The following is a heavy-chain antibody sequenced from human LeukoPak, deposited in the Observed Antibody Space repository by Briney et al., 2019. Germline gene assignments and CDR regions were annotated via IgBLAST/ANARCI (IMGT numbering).Heavy chain of an antibody. CDR3: AKAGSSGWYGDY. J-gene: IGHJ4*02. CDR2: ISGSGSNT. Sequence: PGGSLRLSCAASGITFSSYAMSWVRQAPGEGLEWVSSISGSGSNTYYADSVKGRFTISRDNSKNTLYLQMNSLRAEDTAVYYCAKAGSSGWYGDYWGQGTLVTVSS. CDR1: GITFSSYA. V-gene: IGHV3-23*01. D-gene: IGHD6-19*01.